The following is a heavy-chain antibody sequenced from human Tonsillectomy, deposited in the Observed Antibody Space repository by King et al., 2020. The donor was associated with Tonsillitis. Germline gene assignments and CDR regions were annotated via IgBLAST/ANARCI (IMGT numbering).Heavy chain of an antibody. V-gene: IGHV1-2*02. Sequence: VQLVESGADVKKPGASVKVSCKASGFTFTGYYIYWVRQAPGQGLEWMGWINPNSGVTNYAQRFQGRVTMTRDTSISTAYMELSRLTSDDTAMFYCARDVGGYSYGLFNYWGQGTLVTVSS. CDR2: INPNSGVT. D-gene: IGHD5-18*01. CDR1: GFTFTGYY. CDR3: ARDVGGYSYGLFNY. J-gene: IGHJ4*02.